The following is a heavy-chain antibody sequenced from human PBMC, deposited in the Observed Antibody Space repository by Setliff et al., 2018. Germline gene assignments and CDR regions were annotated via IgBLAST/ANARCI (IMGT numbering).Heavy chain of an antibody. Sequence: SLKISCAASGFTFSSYWMSWVRQAPGKGLEWVANIKQDGSEKYYVDSVKGRFTISRDNAKNSLYLQMNSLRAEDTAVYYCARDHAYGSRFYYYYYGMDVWGQGTTVTVSS. V-gene: IGHV3-7*01. CDR2: IKQDGSEK. CDR1: GFTFSSYW. J-gene: IGHJ6*02. D-gene: IGHD3-10*01. CDR3: ARDHAYGSRFYYYYYGMDV.